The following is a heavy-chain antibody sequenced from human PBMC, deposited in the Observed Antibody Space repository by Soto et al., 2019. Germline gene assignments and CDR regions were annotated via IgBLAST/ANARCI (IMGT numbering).Heavy chain of an antibody. CDR1: GVTVSNNY. Sequence: EVKLVESGGGLVQPWGSLRLSCAASGVTVSNNYMTWVRQAPGKGLELVSSIYSTGNTFYADSVKGRFTISRDNSKNTLYLQMNSLRVEDTAVYYCARNVPVTTLGYWGQGTLVAGSS. V-gene: IGHV3-66*01. CDR2: IYSTGNT. CDR3: ARNVPVTTLGY. J-gene: IGHJ4*02. D-gene: IGHD4-17*01.